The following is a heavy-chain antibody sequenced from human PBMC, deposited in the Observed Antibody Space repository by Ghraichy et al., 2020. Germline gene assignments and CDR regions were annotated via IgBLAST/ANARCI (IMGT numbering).Heavy chain of an antibody. V-gene: IGHV3-23*01. Sequence: GGSLRLSCAASGFTFSNHAMSWVRQAPGKGLEWVSAITSSGDKTWYADSAKGRFTISRDKSKNTLSLQMNSLRVEDTAVYYCAKEISPGIGVADTGGQGTLVTVSS. CDR2: ITSSGDKT. CDR3: AKEISPGIGVADT. J-gene: IGHJ5*02. D-gene: IGHD6-19*01. CDR1: GFTFSNHA.